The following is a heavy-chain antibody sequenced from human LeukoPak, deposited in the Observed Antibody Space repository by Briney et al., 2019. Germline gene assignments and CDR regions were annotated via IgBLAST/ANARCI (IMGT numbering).Heavy chain of an antibody. V-gene: IGHV3-23*01. CDR2: ISATASNT. CDR3: AKDWYNSLNYFDY. D-gene: IGHD1-1*01. J-gene: IGHJ4*02. Sequence: PGGSLRLSCATSGFSFNDAWLSWVRQAPGKGLEWVSAISATASNTYYADSVKGRFTISRDNSKSTLYLQMNSLRVDDTAVYYCAKDWYNSLNYFDYWGQGSLVTVSS. CDR1: GFSFNDAW.